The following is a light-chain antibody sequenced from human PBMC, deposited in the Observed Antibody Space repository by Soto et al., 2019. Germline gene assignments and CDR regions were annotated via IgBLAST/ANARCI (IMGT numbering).Light chain of an antibody. CDR3: RKRTSSPWT. CDR1: QGIRKY. J-gene: IGKJ1*01. V-gene: IGKV1-17*03. CDR2: AAS. Sequence: DIQMTQSPSATSASVGDRVTITCRASQGIRKYLAWVQQKPGKVPKRLIYAASSLQSGVPARFSGSGSGTEVTLPLSSLQREEFVTYYFRKRTSSPWTVGQGTKLE.